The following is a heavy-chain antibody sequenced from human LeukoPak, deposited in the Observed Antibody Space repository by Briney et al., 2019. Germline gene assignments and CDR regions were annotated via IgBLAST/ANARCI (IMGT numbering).Heavy chain of an antibody. D-gene: IGHD3-3*01. CDR2: IFYSGSS. CDR3: ARGIFGVIINAFDI. J-gene: IGHJ3*02. V-gene: IGHV4-39*07. Sequence: SETLSLTCTVSGGSISSGSYYWGWIRQPPGKGLEWIGNIFYSGSSYFNPSLQRRVTLSVDTSKNQFSLKLSSVTAADTAVYYCARGIFGVIINAFDIWGQGTMVTVSS. CDR1: GGSISSGSYY.